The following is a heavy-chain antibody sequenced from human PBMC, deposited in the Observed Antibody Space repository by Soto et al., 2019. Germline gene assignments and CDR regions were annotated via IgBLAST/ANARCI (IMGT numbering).Heavy chain of an antibody. V-gene: IGHV1-69*02. Sequence: SVKVSCKASGGTFSSYTISWVRQAPGQGLEWMGRIIPILGIANYAQKFQGRVTITADKSTSTAYMELSSLRSEDTAVYYCARAKNREYQLLLDAFDIWGQGTMVTVSS. J-gene: IGHJ3*02. CDR3: ARAKNREYQLLLDAFDI. CDR1: GGTFSSYT. CDR2: IIPILGIA. D-gene: IGHD2-2*01.